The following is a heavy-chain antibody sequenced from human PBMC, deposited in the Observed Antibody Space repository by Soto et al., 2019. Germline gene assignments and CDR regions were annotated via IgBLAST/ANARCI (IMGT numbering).Heavy chain of an antibody. V-gene: IGHV3-23*01. D-gene: IGHD5-12*01. Sequence: EVQLLESGGGLVQPGGSLRLPCAASGFTFSSYAMSWVRQAPGKGLEWVSAISGSGGSTYYADSVKGRFTISRDNSKNTLYLQMNSLRAEDTAVYYCAKDPRQRWLQPRFFDYCGQGTLVTVSS. CDR3: AKDPRQRWLQPRFFDY. J-gene: IGHJ4*02. CDR2: ISGSGGST. CDR1: GFTFSSYA.